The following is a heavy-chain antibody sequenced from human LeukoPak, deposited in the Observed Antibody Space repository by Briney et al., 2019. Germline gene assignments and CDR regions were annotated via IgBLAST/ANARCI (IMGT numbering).Heavy chain of an antibody. CDR3: ARARSSYGYGDAFDI. D-gene: IGHD5-18*01. V-gene: IGHV3-30*04. CDR1: GFTFSNYA. CDR2: ISYDGSSK. J-gene: IGHJ3*02. Sequence: PGGSLRLSCAASGFTFSNYAMHWVRQAPGKGLEWVAVISYDGSSKYYADSVKGRFTISRDNSKNTLYLQMNSLRAEDTAVYYCARARSSYGYGDAFDIWGQGTMVTVSS.